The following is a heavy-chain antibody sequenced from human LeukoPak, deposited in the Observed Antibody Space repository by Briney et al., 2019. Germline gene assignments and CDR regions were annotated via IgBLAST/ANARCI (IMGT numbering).Heavy chain of an antibody. Sequence: ASETLSLTCSVSGGSLSPYYWSWIRQPPGGGLEWLGEINQSGSTNYNPSLKSRVTISVEKFKNQFSLEVTSVTAADTAIYHCATLGGLYYESHGYPDFDHWGQGTLVTVSS. D-gene: IGHD3-22*01. CDR3: ATLGGLYYESHGYPDFDH. CDR2: INQSGST. V-gene: IGHV4-34*01. J-gene: IGHJ4*02. CDR1: GGSLSPYY.